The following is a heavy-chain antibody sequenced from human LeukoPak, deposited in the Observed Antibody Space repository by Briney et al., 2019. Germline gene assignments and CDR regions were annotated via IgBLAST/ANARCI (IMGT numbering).Heavy chain of an antibody. Sequence: GGSLRLSCAASGFTFSSYAMSWVRQAPGKGLEWVSAISGSGGSTYYADSVKGRFTISRDNPKNTLYLQMNSLRAEDTAVYYCARKGGIAAAGYFDYWGQGTLVTVSS. CDR2: ISGSGGST. CDR1: GFTFSSYA. D-gene: IGHD6-13*01. V-gene: IGHV3-23*01. CDR3: ARKGGIAAAGYFDY. J-gene: IGHJ4*02.